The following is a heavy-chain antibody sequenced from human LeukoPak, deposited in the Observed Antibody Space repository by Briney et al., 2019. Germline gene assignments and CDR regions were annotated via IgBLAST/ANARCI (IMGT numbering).Heavy chain of an antibody. CDR2: VYNVSDT. J-gene: IGHJ4*02. CDR3: ARDYERFDH. Sequence: GRSLRLSCAASGFTLSSNQISWFRQSASNGMEWVSFVYNVSDTSYADSVKGRFTISRDTSENTVSLDMNSARAEDTAVYYCARDYERFDHWGQGTLVTVSS. CDR1: GFTLSSNQ. D-gene: IGHD5-12*01. V-gene: IGHV3-66*01.